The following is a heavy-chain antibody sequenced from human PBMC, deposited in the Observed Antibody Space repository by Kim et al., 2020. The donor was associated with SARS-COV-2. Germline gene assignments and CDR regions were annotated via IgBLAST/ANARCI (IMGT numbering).Heavy chain of an antibody. CDR1: GGSITTTTYY. CDR3: ARLTRKQLIPVNWFDA. Sequence: SETLSLTCSVSGGSITTTTYYWGWIRQPPGKGLEWIGTVYYTGDTFYNPSLKSRVTISVDTSNNQFSLKVTSVTAADTAVYYCARLTRKQLIPVNWFDAWGQGTLVTVSS. D-gene: IGHD6-6*01. J-gene: IGHJ5*02. V-gene: IGHV4-39*01. CDR2: VYYTGDT.